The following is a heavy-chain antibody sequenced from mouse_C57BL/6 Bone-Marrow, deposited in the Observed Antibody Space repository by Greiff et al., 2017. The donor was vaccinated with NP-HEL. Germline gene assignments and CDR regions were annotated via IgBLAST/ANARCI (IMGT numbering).Heavy chain of an antibody. CDR3: ARHGYGNYDY. Sequence: DVQLVESGGDLVKPGGSLKLSCAASGFTFSSYGMSWVRQTPDKRLEWVATISSGGSYIYYPDSVKGRFTISRDNAKNALYLQRSSLKSEDKAMYYCARHGYGNYDYWGQGTTLTVSS. CDR1: GFTFSSYG. J-gene: IGHJ2*01. CDR2: ISSGGSYI. V-gene: IGHV5-6*01. D-gene: IGHD2-10*02.